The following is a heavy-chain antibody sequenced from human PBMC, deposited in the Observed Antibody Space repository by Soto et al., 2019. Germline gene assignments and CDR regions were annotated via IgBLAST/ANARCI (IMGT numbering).Heavy chain of an antibody. J-gene: IGHJ6*02. D-gene: IGHD2-21*02. V-gene: IGHV5-51*01. CDR2: IYPGDSDT. Sequence: GESLKISCTGVGYSFTSYWIGWVRQMPGKGLEWMGIIYPGDSDTRYSPSFQGQVTISADKSISTAYLQWSSLKASDTAMYYCARQIVVVTATPGYYYYYGMDVWGQGTTVTVSS. CDR1: GYSFTSYW. CDR3: ARQIVVVTATPGYYYYYGMDV.